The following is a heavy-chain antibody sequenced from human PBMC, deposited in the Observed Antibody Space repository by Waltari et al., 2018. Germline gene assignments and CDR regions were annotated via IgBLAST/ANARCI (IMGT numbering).Heavy chain of an antibody. CDR3: ARDKGATDWGYYMDV. Sequence: QVQLVQSGAEVKKPGASVKVSCKASGYTFTTYEITWVRQAPGQGLEWVGWINTDNGNTLYAQKLQGRVTLTADTSTTSAYMELRSLTSDDTALYYCARDKGATDWGYYMDVWGTGTTVTVSS. J-gene: IGHJ6*03. CDR2: INTDNGNT. CDR1: GYTFTTYE. V-gene: IGHV1-18*01. D-gene: IGHD5-12*01.